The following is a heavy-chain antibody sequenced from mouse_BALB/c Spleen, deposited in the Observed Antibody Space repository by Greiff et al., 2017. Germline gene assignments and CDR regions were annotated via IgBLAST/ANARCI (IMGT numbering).Heavy chain of an antibody. CDR1: GYTFTSYV. D-gene: IGHD1-1*01. Sequence: EVQLQEPGPELVKPGASVKMSCKASGYTFTSYVMHWVKQKPGQGLEWIGYINPYNDGTKYNEKFKGKATLTSDKSSSTAYMELSSLTSEDSAVYYCAIYYGSPWFAYWGQGTLVTVSA. V-gene: IGHV1-14*01. CDR2: INPYNDGT. J-gene: IGHJ3*01. CDR3: AIYYGSPWFAY.